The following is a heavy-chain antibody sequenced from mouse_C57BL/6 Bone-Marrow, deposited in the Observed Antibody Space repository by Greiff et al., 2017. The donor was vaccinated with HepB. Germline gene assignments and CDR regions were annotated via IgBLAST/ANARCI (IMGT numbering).Heavy chain of an antibody. CDR1: GFTFSSYA. Sequence: EVKVVESGGGLVKPGGSLKLSCAASGFTFSSYAMSWVRQTPEKRLEWVATISDGGSYTYYPDNVKGRFTISRDNAKNNLYLQMSHLKSEDTAMYYCARDTIVTAWFAYWGQGTLVTVSA. CDR2: ISDGGSYT. J-gene: IGHJ3*01. D-gene: IGHD2-5*01. V-gene: IGHV5-4*01. CDR3: ARDTIVTAWFAY.